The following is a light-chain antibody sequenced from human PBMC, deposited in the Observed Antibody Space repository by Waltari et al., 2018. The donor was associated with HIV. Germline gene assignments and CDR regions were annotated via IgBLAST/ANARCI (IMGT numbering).Light chain of an antibody. CDR3: QHYDGLPIT. V-gene: IGKV1-33*01. Sequence: DIQMTQSPSSLSASIGDRVTITCQASQDIRNFLNGYQQKPGKAPELLIHDASNLETGVPSRFSGSGSGTHFTLTISGLQPEDIATYFCQHYDGLPITFGPGTKLEVK. CDR2: DAS. J-gene: IGKJ3*01. CDR1: QDIRNF.